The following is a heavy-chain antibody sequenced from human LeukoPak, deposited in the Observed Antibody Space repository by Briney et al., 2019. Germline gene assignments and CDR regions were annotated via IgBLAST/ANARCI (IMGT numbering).Heavy chain of an antibody. Sequence: GGSLRLSCAASGFTFSNYWMSWVRQAPGKGLEWVANIKQDGSVKWYVDSVKGRFTISRDNAKNSLYLQMNSLRAEDAAVYYCARDIGGVSSGYWGQGTLVTVSS. CDR2: IKQDGSVK. CDR3: ARDIGGVSSGY. CDR1: GFTFSNYW. V-gene: IGHV3-7*01. J-gene: IGHJ4*02. D-gene: IGHD3-10*01.